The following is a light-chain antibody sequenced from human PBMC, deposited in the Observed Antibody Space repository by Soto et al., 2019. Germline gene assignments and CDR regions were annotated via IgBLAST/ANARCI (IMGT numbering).Light chain of an antibody. J-gene: IGKJ5*01. Sequence: DIQVTQSPSSVSASVGDRVTIPCRASQAIAGYLAWYQHKPGRTPELLITGASRLQSGVPARFSGSGSGTDFTLSINSLQPEDFATYYCQQAYSFPITFGQGTRLEI. V-gene: IGKV1D-12*01. CDR2: GAS. CDR3: QQAYSFPIT. CDR1: QAIAGY.